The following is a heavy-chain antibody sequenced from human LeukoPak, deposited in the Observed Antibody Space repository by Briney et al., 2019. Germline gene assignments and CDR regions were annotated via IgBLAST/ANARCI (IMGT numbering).Heavy chain of an antibody. D-gene: IGHD3-9*01. J-gene: IGHJ4*02. CDR3: ARDRRYFDWLLDY. CDR1: GYTFTGYY. Sequence: SVKVSCKASGYTFTGYYMHWVRQAPGQGLEWMGGIIPIFGTANYAQKFQGRVTITADESTSTAYMELSSLRSEDTAVYYCARDRRYFDWLLDYWGQGTLVTVSS. CDR2: IIPIFGTA. V-gene: IGHV1-69*13.